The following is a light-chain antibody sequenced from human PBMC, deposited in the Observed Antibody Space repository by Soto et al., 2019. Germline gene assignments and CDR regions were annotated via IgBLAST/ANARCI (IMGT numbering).Light chain of an antibody. V-gene: IGKV1-39*01. CDR2: AAS. CDR1: QNIRTY. J-gene: IGKJ4*01. CDR3: QQSYDTPLT. Sequence: DIQMTQSPPSLSASVGDRVTITCRASQNIRTYLNWYQQKPGKAPKLLIYAASTLQSGVPSRFRGSGSETDFTLTISSLQPEDFATYYCQQSYDTPLTCGGGTKVDIK.